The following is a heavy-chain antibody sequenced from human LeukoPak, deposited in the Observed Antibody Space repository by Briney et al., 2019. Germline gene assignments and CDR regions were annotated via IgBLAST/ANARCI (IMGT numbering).Heavy chain of an antibody. V-gene: IGHV3-30*04. CDR2: ISYDGSNK. D-gene: IGHD3-3*01. CDR1: GFTFSSYA. J-gene: IGHJ3*02. Sequence: GGSLRLSCAASGFTFSSYAMHWVRQAPGKGLEWVAVISYDGSNKYYADSVKGRFTISRDNSKNTLCLQMNSLRAEDTAVYYCAREMESDAFDIWGQGTMVTVSS. CDR3: AREMESDAFDI.